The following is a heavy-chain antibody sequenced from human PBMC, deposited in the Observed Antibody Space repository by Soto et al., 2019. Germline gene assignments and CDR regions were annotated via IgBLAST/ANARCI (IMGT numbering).Heavy chain of an antibody. Sequence: SETLSLTCTVSGGSISSYYWSWIRQPPGKGLEWIGYIYYSGSTNYNPSLKSRVTISVDTSKNQFSLKLSSVTAADTAVYYCARETNWGSRYFDYWGQGTLVTVSS. J-gene: IGHJ4*02. CDR3: ARETNWGSRYFDY. D-gene: IGHD7-27*01. CDR2: IYYSGST. V-gene: IGHV4-59*01. CDR1: GGSISSYY.